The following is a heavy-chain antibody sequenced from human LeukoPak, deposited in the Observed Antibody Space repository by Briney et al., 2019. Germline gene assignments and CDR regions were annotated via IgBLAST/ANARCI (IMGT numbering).Heavy chain of an antibody. CDR3: AKSWNYYDSSGDDALDI. J-gene: IGHJ3*02. D-gene: IGHD3-22*01. CDR1: GFTFSSYA. Sequence: GGSLRLSCAASGFTFSSYAMNWVRQAPGKGLEWVSSISSSSSYIYYADSMKGRFTISRDNAKNSLYLQMNSLRVEDTAVYYCAKSWNYYDSSGDDALDIWGQGTMVTVSS. V-gene: IGHV3-21*04. CDR2: ISSSSSYI.